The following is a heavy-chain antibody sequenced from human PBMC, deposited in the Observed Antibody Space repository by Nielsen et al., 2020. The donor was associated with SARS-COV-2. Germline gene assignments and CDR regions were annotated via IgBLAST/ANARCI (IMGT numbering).Heavy chain of an antibody. Sequence: SETLSLTCTVSGGSISSYYWSWIRQPPGKGLEWIRYIYYSGSTNYNPSLKSRVTISVDTSKNQFSLKLSSVTAADTAVYYCARGQGDGYSGYDPNNWFDPWGQGTLVTVSS. D-gene: IGHD5-12*01. CDR1: GGSISSYY. V-gene: IGHV4-59*01. CDR3: ARGQGDGYSGYDPNNWFDP. CDR2: IYYSGST. J-gene: IGHJ5*02.